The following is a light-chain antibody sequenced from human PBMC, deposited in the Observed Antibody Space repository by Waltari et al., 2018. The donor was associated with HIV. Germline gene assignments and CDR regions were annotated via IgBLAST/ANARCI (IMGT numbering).Light chain of an antibody. J-gene: IGKJ4*01. CDR3: MQALQTLT. CDR1: QSLLHSNGYDY. V-gene: IGKV2-28*01. Sequence: IGVTLAPRTMSVTLGEAASISCRPSQSLLHSNGYDYCDWYVQKPGESPQLLIYLTSNRASGVPDRFSGSGSGTNFTLKITRVEAEDVGVYYCMQALQTLTFCGGTNVEI. CDR2: LTS.